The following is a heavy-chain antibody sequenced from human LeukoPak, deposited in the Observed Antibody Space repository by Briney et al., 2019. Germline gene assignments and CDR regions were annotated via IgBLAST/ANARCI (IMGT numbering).Heavy chain of an antibody. CDR3: ARSEATYYDILTGCLFDY. D-gene: IGHD3-9*01. CDR2: IYHSGST. CDR1: GGSISSGGYY. J-gene: IGHJ4*02. Sequence: SQTLSLTCTVSGGSISSGGYYWSWIRQPPGKGLEWIGYIYHSGSTYYNPSLKSRVTISVDGSKNQFSLKLSSVTAADTAVYYCARSEATYYDILTGCLFDYWGQGTLVTVSS. V-gene: IGHV4-30-2*01.